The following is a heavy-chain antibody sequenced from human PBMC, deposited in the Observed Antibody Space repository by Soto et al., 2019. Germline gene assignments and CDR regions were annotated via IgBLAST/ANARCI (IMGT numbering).Heavy chain of an antibody. J-gene: IGHJ6*02. Sequence: AGKVSCKASGYTFTSYVISWVLQAPGQGLEWMGWISPIFGTANYAQKCKGRVTITADKSTSTAYMELRSLRSEDTAVYYCARPTLRYFDWSTMDVWGQGTTVTTSS. CDR2: ISPIFGTA. CDR3: ARPTLRYFDWSTMDV. D-gene: IGHD3-9*01. CDR1: GYTFTSYV. V-gene: IGHV1-69*06.